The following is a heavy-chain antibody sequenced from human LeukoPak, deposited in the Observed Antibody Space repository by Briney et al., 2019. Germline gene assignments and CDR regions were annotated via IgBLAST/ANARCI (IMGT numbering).Heavy chain of an antibody. CDR1: GYSISNGYY. CDR3: ARGLPRRLVTATFDDY. D-gene: IGHD2-21*02. J-gene: IGHJ4*02. CDR2: IYHRGST. V-gene: IGHV4-38-2*02. Sequence: SETLSLTCTVSGYSISNGYYWGWIRQPPGKGLEWVGSIYHRGSTNYNPSLKSRVTISVDTSKNQFSLKLSSVTAADTAVYYCARGLPRRLVTATFDDYWGQGTLVTVSS.